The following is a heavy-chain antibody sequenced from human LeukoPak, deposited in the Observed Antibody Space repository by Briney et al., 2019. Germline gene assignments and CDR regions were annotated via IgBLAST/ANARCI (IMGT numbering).Heavy chain of an antibody. D-gene: IGHD3-22*01. J-gene: IGHJ4*02. CDR3: VRAMDYDSSGVDY. Sequence: SGGSLRLSCAASGFTFSSYGMHWVRQAPGKGLEWVAVIWYDGSNKYYADSVKGRFTISRDNSKNTLYLQMNSLRAEDTAVYYCVRAMDYDSSGVDYWGQGTLVTVSS. CDR2: IWYDGSNK. V-gene: IGHV3-33*01. CDR1: GFTFSSYG.